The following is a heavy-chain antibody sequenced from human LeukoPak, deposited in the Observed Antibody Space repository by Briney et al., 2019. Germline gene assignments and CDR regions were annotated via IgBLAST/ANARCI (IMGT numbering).Heavy chain of an antibody. Sequence: TAGGSLRLSCAASGFTFSIYSMNWVRQAPGKGLEWVSSISSSSTYIYQADSVKGRFTISRDNAKNSLYLQMNTLRAEDTAVYYCAKGAYYDLWGQGTLVTVSS. V-gene: IGHV3-21*01. CDR3: AKGAYYDL. CDR2: ISSSSTYI. J-gene: IGHJ4*02. D-gene: IGHD3-22*01. CDR1: GFTFSIYS.